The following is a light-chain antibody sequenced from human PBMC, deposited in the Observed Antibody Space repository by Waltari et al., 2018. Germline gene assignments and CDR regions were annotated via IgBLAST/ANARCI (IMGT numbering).Light chain of an antibody. CDR3: QTWGTGPRV. CDR1: SGHSSYA. V-gene: IGLV4-69*01. CDR2: VNSDGSH. J-gene: IGLJ2*01. Sequence: QVVLTQSPSASASLGASVKLTCTLSSGHSSYAIAWHQQQPEKGPRYLMKVNSDGSHNKGDRIPDRFSGSSSGADLYLTISGLQSEDEADYYCQTWGTGPRVFGGGTKLTVL.